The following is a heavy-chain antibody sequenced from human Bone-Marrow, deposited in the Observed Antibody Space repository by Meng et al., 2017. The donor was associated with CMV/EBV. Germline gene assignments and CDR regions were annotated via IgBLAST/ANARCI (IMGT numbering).Heavy chain of an antibody. CDR2: IYYSGST. J-gene: IGHJ6*02. CDR3: ARARSLVPAAIPHHYYYGMDV. CDR1: GGSISSSSYY. V-gene: IGHV4-39*07. D-gene: IGHD2-2*02. Sequence: SETLSLTCTVSGGSISSSSYYWGWIRQPPGKGLEWIGSIYYSGSTYYNPSLKSRVTISVDTSKNQFSLKLSSVTAADTAVYYCARARSLVPAAIPHHYYYGMDVWGQGTTVTVSS.